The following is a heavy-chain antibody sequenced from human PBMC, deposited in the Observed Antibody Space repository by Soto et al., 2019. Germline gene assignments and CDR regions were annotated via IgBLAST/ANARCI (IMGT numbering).Heavy chain of an antibody. J-gene: IGHJ4*02. CDR3: ASLSSGWYRLFDY. D-gene: IGHD6-19*01. V-gene: IGHV3-30-3*01. Sequence: QVQLVESGGGVVQPGRSLRLSCAASGFTFSSYAMHWVRQAPGKGLEWVAVISYDGSNKYYADSVKGRFTISRDNSKNTLYLQMNSLRAEDTAVYYCASLSSGWYRLFDYWGQGTLVTVSS. CDR1: GFTFSSYA. CDR2: ISYDGSNK.